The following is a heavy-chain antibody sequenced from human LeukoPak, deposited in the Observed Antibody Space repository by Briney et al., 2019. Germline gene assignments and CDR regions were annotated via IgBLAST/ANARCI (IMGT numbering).Heavy chain of an antibody. V-gene: IGHV4-39*07. Sequence: GSLRLSCAASGFTVSSNYMSWIRQPPGKGLEWIGSIYYSGSTYYNPSLKSRVTISVDTSKNQFSLKLSSVTAADTAVYYCATPPHMVRGVTIDYWGQGTLVTVSS. CDR2: IYYSGST. D-gene: IGHD3-10*01. CDR1: GFTVSSNY. CDR3: ATPPHMVRGVTIDY. J-gene: IGHJ4*02.